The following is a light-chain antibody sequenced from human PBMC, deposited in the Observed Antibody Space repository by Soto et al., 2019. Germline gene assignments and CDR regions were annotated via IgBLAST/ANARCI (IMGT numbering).Light chain of an antibody. CDR3: VAWDDSLNGVV. Sequence: QSVLTQPPSASGTPGQRVTISCSGSSSNIGSNTVNWYQQLPGTAPKLLIYSNNQRPSGVPDRFSGSKSGTSASLAISGLQSEDEADYYCVAWDDSLNGVVFGGGTK. CDR2: SNN. CDR1: SSNIGSNT. J-gene: IGLJ2*01. V-gene: IGLV1-44*01.